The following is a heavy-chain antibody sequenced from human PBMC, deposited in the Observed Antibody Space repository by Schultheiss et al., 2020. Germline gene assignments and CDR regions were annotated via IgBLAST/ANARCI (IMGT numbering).Heavy chain of an antibody. V-gene: IGHV4-34*01. J-gene: IGHJ2*01. CDR3: ARGRGGFFDL. CDR2: IHPSGST. D-gene: IGHD3-10*01. Sequence: SETLSLTCAVYGGSFSGYYWSWIRQPPGKGLEWIGEIHPSGSTNYNPSLKSRVTISVDTSKNQFSLRLTSVTAPDTAVYYCARGRGGFFDLWGRGTLVTVSS. CDR1: GGSFSGYY.